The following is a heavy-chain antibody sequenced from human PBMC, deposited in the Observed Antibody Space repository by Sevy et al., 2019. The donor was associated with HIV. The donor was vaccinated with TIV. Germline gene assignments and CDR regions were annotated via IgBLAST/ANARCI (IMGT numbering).Heavy chain of an antibody. D-gene: IGHD5-12*01. J-gene: IGHJ6*02. CDR3: ARLTGYEPYSYYALDV. V-gene: IGHV5-51*01. CDR2: IYPGDSDP. Sequence: GESLKISCEGSGYIFTHYWIAWVRQIPGKGLEWMGIIYPGDSDPTYSPSFQGQVTISADKSINIAYLQWSRLKASDTAMYYCARLTGYEPYSYYALDVWGQGTTVTVSS. CDR1: GYIFTHYW.